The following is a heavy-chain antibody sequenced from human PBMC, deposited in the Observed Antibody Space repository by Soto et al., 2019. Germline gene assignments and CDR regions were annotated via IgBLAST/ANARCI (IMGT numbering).Heavy chain of an antibody. J-gene: IGHJ4*02. V-gene: IGHV1-18*01. CDR3: VRWDGFCGVGGVE. Sequence: QVQLVKSVTELRKPGASVKLSCKASGYIFTKYYIAWVRQAPGHGLEWMGMINGYNGKANYGQDFRGRVIMTTDTSTNTDYMDLRSLTSDDTGVYYCVRWDGFCGVGGVEWGQGTLVIVSS. CDR2: INGYNGKA. D-gene: IGHD3-16*01. CDR1: GYIFTKYY.